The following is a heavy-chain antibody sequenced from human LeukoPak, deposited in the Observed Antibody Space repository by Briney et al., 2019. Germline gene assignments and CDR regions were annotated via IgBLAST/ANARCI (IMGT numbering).Heavy chain of an antibody. J-gene: IGHJ4*02. CDR3: ARPRTYYDFWRGYPPFDY. D-gene: IGHD3-3*01. V-gene: IGHV1-69*13. CDR2: IITNFGTT. CDR1: GGTFSNYA. Sequence: ASVKVSCKASGGTFSNYAISWVRQAPGQGLEWMSGIITNFGTTNYAQKYQGRVTITADESTSTVYMELSSLRSEDTAVYYCARPRTYYDFWRGYPPFDYWGQGTLVTVSS.